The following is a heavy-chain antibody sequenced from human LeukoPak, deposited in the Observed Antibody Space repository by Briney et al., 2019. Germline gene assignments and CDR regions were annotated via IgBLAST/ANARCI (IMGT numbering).Heavy chain of an antibody. CDR1: GFTFSNYW. CDR3: ARSMGGSNDL. D-gene: IGHD4-11*01. V-gene: IGHV3-74*01. J-gene: IGHJ5*02. CDR2: INVEGTRT. Sequence: PGGSLRLSCAGSGFTFSNYWVHCVRQAPGKGLVWVSRINVEGTRTDYADSVRGRFTISRDNAKNTLYLQMNSLTAEDTAIYYCARSMGGSNDLWGQGTLVSVSS.